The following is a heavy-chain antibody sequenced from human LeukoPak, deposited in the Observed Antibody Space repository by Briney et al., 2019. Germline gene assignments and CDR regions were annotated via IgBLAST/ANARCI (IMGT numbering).Heavy chain of an antibody. Sequence: GGSLRLSCAASGFTFSSYSMNWVRQAPGKGLEWVSYISSSSSTIYYADSVKGRFTISRDNAKNSLYLQMNSLRAEDTAVYYCARGSVWWIQLDYFDYWGQGTLVTVSS. CDR2: ISSSSSTI. CDR1: GFTFSSYS. D-gene: IGHD5-18*01. V-gene: IGHV3-48*01. J-gene: IGHJ4*02. CDR3: ARGSVWWIQLDYFDY.